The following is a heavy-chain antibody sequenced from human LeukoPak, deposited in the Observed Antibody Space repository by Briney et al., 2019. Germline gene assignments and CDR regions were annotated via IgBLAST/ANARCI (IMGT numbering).Heavy chain of an antibody. CDR3: ANIAARPFDY. J-gene: IGHJ4*02. CDR1: GFTFSNYN. D-gene: IGHD6-6*01. Sequence: GGSLRLSCATSGFTFSNYNMNWVRQAPGKGLEWVSYISSSSSTIYYADSVKGRFTISRDNAKNSLYLQMNSLRAEDTAVYYCANIAARPFDYWGQGTLVTVSS. V-gene: IGHV3-48*04. CDR2: ISSSSSTI.